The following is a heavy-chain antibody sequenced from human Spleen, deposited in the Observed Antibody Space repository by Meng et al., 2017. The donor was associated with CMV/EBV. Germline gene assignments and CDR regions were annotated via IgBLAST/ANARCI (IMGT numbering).Heavy chain of an antibody. J-gene: IGHJ4*02. Sequence: GESLKISCAASGFTFSTYTMNWVRQAPGRGLEWVSTIVGTGGSTYYADSVRGRFTISRDNSKNTLYLQMNSLRTDDTALYYCAKDAYSSGWYVFGHWGQGTLVTVSS. CDR2: IVGTGGST. CDR1: GFTFSTYT. V-gene: IGHV3-23*01. D-gene: IGHD6-19*01. CDR3: AKDAYSSGWYVFGH.